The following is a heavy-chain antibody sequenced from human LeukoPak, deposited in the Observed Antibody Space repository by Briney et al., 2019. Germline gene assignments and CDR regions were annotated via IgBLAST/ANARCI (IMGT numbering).Heavy chain of an antibody. Sequence: ASVKVSCKASGYSFTSYGISWVREAPGRGLEWVGYISAYDGETRYAQKFQGRVTLTTDTSTGTVYMEMRRLRSGDTAAYYCARGGKNYFDFWGQGTLVTVSS. J-gene: IGHJ4*02. CDR2: ISAYDGET. CDR1: GYSFTSYG. CDR3: ARGGKNYFDF. V-gene: IGHV1-18*01. D-gene: IGHD1-26*01.